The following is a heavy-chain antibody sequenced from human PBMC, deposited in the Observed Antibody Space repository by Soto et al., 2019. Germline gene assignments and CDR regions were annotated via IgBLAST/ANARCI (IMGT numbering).Heavy chain of an antibody. D-gene: IGHD3-22*01. CDR1: GGTFSSYA. J-gene: IGHJ5*02. CDR2: IIPIFGTA. V-gene: IGHV1-69*12. CDR3: ARDRGPSSGYYPYWFDP. Sequence: QVQLVQSGAEVKKPGSSVKVSCKASGGTFSSYAISWVRQAPGQGLEWMGEIIPIFGTANYAQKFQGRVTITAGESTCTAYMELSSLRFEDTAVYYCARDRGPSSGYYPYWFDPWGQGTLVTVSS.